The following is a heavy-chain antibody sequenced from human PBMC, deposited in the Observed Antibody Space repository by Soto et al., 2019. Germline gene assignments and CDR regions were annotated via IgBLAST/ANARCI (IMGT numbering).Heavy chain of an antibody. Sequence: QVQLVQSGAEVKKPGSSVKVSCKASGGTFSSYAISWVRQAPGQGLEWMGGITPIFGTANYAQKFQGRVTITADESTSTAYMELSSLRSEDTAVYYCARVRGSSVGYYYYGMDVWGQGTTVTVSS. CDR2: ITPIFGTA. CDR1: GGTFSSYA. D-gene: IGHD6-6*01. J-gene: IGHJ6*02. CDR3: ARVRGSSVGYYYYGMDV. V-gene: IGHV1-69*01.